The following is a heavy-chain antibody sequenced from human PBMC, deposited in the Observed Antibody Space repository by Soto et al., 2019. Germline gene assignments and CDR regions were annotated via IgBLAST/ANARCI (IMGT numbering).Heavy chain of an antibody. CDR1: GACFSGICGY. V-gene: IGHV4-39*01. D-gene: IGHD1-20*01. J-gene: IGHJ4*02. Sequence: PPDTMSLTYSVSGACFSGICGYWTWLRPSPGTGPEWIGIVFSTGFTPYTPSLESRGSVSVDTSKSQFSLKLSAVTAADTAVYYCDTSQKGYNWNYFDQWGQGALVTVSS. CDR3: DTSQKGYNWNYFDQ. CDR2: VFSTGFT.